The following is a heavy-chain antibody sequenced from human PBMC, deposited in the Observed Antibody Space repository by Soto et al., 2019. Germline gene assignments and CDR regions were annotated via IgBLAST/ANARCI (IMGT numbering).Heavy chain of an antibody. CDR2: IYYSGST. D-gene: IGHD2-15*01. J-gene: IGHJ2*01. CDR1: GGSISSYY. V-gene: IGHV4-59*08. Sequence: QVQLQESGPGLVKPSETLSLTCTVSGGSISSYYWSWIRQPPGKGLEWIGDIYYSGSTNYNPPLKSRVTISVATSKNQFSLKLSSVTAADTAVYYCARRPRQGYCSGGSCYSNWYFDLWGRGTLVTVSS. CDR3: ARRPRQGYCSGGSCYSNWYFDL.